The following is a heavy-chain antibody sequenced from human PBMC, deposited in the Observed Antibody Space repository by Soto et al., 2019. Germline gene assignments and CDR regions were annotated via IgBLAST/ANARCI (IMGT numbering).Heavy chain of an antibody. D-gene: IGHD3-3*01. CDR2: INHSGST. CDR1: GGSFSGYY. V-gene: IGHV4-34*01. Sequence: SETLSLTCAVYGGSFSGYYWSWIRQPPGKGLEWIGEINHSGSTNYNPSLKSRVTISVDTSKNQFSLKLSSVTAADTAVYYCARGDYDFWSGYLDYWGQGTLVTVSS. J-gene: IGHJ4*02. CDR3: ARGDYDFWSGYLDY.